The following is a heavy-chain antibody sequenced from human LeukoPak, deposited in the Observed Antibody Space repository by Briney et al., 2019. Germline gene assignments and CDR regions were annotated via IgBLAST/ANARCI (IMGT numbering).Heavy chain of an antibody. CDR1: EFTFSTYE. CDR3: ARAQYSSSSAFDI. Sequence: GGSLRLSCAASEFTFSTYEMNWVRQAPGKGLEWVSYISSSGSTIYYADSVKGRFTISRDNAKNSLYLQMNSLRAEDTAVYYCARAQYSSSSAFDIWGQGTMVTVSS. CDR2: ISSSGSTI. D-gene: IGHD6-6*01. J-gene: IGHJ3*02. V-gene: IGHV3-48*03.